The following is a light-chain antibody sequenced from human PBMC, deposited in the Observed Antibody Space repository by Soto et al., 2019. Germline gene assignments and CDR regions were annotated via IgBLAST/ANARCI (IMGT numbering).Light chain of an antibody. V-gene: IGKV3-20*01. J-gene: IGKJ2*01. Sequence: EIVLTQSPGTLSLSPGERATLSCRASQGVSSSSLAWFQQKPGQAPRLRIYGPSNRATGIPDRFSGSGSGTDFTLTVSRLEPEDFAVYYCQHYDNSPMYTFGQGTKLEIK. CDR1: QGVSSSS. CDR2: GPS. CDR3: QHYDNSPMYT.